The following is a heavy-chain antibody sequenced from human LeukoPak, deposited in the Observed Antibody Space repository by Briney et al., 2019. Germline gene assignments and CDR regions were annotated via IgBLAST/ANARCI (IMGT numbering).Heavy chain of an antibody. CDR1: GFTFSSYA. Sequence: GGSLRLSCAASGFTFSSYAMHWVRQAPGKGLEWVANIKQDGSEKYYVDSVKGRFTISRDNAKNSLYLQMNSLRAEDTAVYYCARDSLGYCSGGSCPTSYFDYWGQGTLVTVSS. CDR3: ARDSLGYCSGGSCPTSYFDY. CDR2: IKQDGSEK. V-gene: IGHV3-7*01. D-gene: IGHD2-15*01. J-gene: IGHJ4*02.